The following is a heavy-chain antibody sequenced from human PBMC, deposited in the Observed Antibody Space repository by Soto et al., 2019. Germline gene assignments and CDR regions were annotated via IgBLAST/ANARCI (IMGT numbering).Heavy chain of an antibody. V-gene: IGHV3-23*01. CDR3: AKDYKYCSGGSCYTDSNWFDP. CDR1: GFTSTTYA. J-gene: IGHJ5*02. D-gene: IGHD2-15*01. CDR2: ISSSGGTT. Sequence: EVQLLESGGDLVQPGGSLRLSCAASGFTSTTYAMAWVRQAPGKGLEWVSAISSSGGTTFYADSVKGRFTISRDNSKNTLSLQMNSLRAEDTALYYCAKDYKYCSGGSCYTDSNWFDPWGQETLVTVSS.